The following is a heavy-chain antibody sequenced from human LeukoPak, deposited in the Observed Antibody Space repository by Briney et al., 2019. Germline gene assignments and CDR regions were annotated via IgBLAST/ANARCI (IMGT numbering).Heavy chain of an antibody. CDR2: ISYDGSNK. CDR3: AKKFVYGALDY. CDR1: GFTFSSYA. Sequence: PGRSLRLSCAASGFTFSSYAMHWVRQAPGKGLEWVAVISYDGSNKYYADSVKGRFTISRDNSKNTLYLQMNSLRAEDTAVYYCAKKFVYGALDYWGQGTLVTVSS. V-gene: IGHV3-30-3*02. J-gene: IGHJ4*02. D-gene: IGHD4-17*01.